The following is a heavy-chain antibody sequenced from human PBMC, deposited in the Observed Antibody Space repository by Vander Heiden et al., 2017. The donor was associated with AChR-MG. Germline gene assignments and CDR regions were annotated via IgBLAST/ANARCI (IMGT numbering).Heavy chain of an antibody. CDR1: GYTFTGHY. CDR3: ARALYSSGWYSDAFDI. J-gene: IGHJ3*02. D-gene: IGHD6-19*01. V-gene: IGHV1-2*04. Sequence: QVQLVQSGAEVKKPGASVKVSCKASGYTFTGHYMHWVRQAPGQGLEWMGWINPNSGGTNYAQKVQGWVTMTRDTSISTAYMELSRLRSDDTAVYYCARALYSSGWYSDAFDIWGQGTMVTVSS. CDR2: INPNSGGT.